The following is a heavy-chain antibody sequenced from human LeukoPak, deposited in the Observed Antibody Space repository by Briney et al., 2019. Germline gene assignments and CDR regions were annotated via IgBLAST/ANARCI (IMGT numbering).Heavy chain of an antibody. D-gene: IGHD6-19*01. CDR3: ARAYSSGWYDY. CDR2: IIPIFGTA. Sequence: GSSVKVSCKASGGTFSSYAISWVRQAPGRGLEWMGRIIPIFGTANSAQKFQGRVTITTDESTSTAYMELSSLRSEDTAVYYCARAYSSGWYDYWGQGTLDTVYS. CDR1: GGTFSSYA. J-gene: IGHJ4*02. V-gene: IGHV1-69*05.